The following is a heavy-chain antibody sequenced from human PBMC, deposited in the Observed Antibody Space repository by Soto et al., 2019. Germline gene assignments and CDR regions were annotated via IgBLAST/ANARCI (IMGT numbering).Heavy chain of an antibody. V-gene: IGHV2-5*01. J-gene: IGHJ5*02. D-gene: IGHD6-6*01. CDR1: GFSLSTSGVG. CDR3: AHRNFSIAARPRYNWFDP. Sequence: QITLKESGPTLVKPTQTLTLTCTFSGFSLSTSGVGVGWIRQPPGKALEWLALIYWNDDKRYSPSLKSRLTITKDTSKNQVVLTMTNMDPVDTATYYCAHRNFSIAARPRYNWFDPWGQGTLVTVSS. CDR2: IYWNDDK.